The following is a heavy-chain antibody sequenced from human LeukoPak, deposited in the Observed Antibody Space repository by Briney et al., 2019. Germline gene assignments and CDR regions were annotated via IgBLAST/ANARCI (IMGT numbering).Heavy chain of an antibody. J-gene: IGHJ5*02. CDR2: ISGSGGST. D-gene: IGHD3-10*01. CDR3: ARYYGSGSYYFP. Sequence: GGSLRLSCAASGFTFSSYAMSWVRQAPGKGLEWVSAISGSGGSTYYADSVKGRFTISRDKSKNTLYLQMNSLRAEDTAVYYCARYYGSGSYYFPWGQGTLVTVSS. V-gene: IGHV3-23*01. CDR1: GFTFSSYA.